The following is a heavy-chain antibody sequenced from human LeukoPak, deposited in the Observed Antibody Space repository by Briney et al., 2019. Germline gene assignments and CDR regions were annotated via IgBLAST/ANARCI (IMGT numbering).Heavy chain of an antibody. CDR1: GGSISSSNW. Sequence: PSETLSLTCAVSGGSISSSNWWSWVRQPPGKGLEWIGEIYHSGSTNYNPSLKSRVTISVDTSKNQFSLKLSSVTAADTAVYYCARSDYYGSGSYHYYYYMDVWGKGTTVTISS. J-gene: IGHJ6*03. D-gene: IGHD3-10*01. V-gene: IGHV4-4*02. CDR3: ARSDYYGSGSYHYYYYMDV. CDR2: IYHSGST.